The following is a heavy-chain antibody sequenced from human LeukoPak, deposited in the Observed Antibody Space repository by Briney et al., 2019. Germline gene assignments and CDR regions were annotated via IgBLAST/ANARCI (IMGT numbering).Heavy chain of an antibody. Sequence: GGSLRLSCAASGFTFSSYWMTWVRQAPGKGLEWVANIKQDGSEKYYVDSEKGRFTISRDNAKNSLYLQMKSLRAEDTAVYYCAGGRDVYRYWGQGTLVTVSS. V-gene: IGHV3-7*01. CDR1: GFTFSSYW. J-gene: IGHJ4*02. CDR2: IKQDGSEK. CDR3: AGGRDVYRY. D-gene: IGHD5-24*01.